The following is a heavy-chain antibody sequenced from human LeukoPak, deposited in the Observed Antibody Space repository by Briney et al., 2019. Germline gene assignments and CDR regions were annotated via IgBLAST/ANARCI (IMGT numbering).Heavy chain of an antibody. V-gene: IGHV3-53*01. CDR2: IYSDNT. CDR3: AKGIGYYYGSGSYSNAFDI. CDR1: GFTFSSNS. J-gene: IGHJ3*02. Sequence: GGSLRLSCTVSGFTFSSNSMSWVRQAPGKGLEWVSFIYSDNTHYSDSVKGRFTISIDNSKNTLYLQMNSLRAEDTAVYYCAKGIGYYYGSGSYSNAFDIWGQGTMVTVSS. D-gene: IGHD3-10*01.